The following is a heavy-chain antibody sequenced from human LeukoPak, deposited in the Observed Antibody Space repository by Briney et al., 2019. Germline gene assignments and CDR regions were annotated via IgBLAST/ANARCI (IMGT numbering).Heavy chain of an antibody. CDR3: ARGITVAGTMGDNYFQH. CDR2: IYYSGST. D-gene: IGHD6-19*01. CDR1: GGSISSYY. J-gene: IGHJ1*01. V-gene: IGHV4-59*12. Sequence: SETLSLTCTVSGGSISSYYWSWIRQPPGKGPEWIGYIYYSGSTNYNPSLKSRVTISVDTSKNQFSLKLSSVTAADTAVYYCARGITVAGTMGDNYFQHWGQGTLVTVSS.